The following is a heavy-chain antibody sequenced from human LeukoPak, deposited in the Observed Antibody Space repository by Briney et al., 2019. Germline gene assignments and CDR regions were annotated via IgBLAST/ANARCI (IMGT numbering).Heavy chain of an antibody. V-gene: IGHV4-59*01. CDR1: GGSISSYY. J-gene: IGHJ4*02. D-gene: IGHD2-8*01. CDR3: ARVYCTNGVCPFDY. Sequence: PSETLSLTCTVSGGSISSYYWSWIWQPPGKGLEWIGYIYYSGSTNYNPSLKSRVTISVDTSKNQFSLKLSSVTAADTAVYYCARVYCTNGVCPFDYWGQGTLVTVSS. CDR2: IYYSGST.